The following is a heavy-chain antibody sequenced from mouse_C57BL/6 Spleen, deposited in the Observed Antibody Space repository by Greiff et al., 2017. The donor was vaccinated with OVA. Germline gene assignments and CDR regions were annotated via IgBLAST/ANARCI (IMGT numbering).Heavy chain of an antibody. CDR3: ARYPAY. V-gene: IGHV1-26*01. CDR2: INPNNGGT. Sequence: EVQLQQSGPELVKPGASVKISCKASGYTFTDYYMNWVKQSHGKSLEWIGDINPNNGGTSYNQKFKGKATLTVDKSSSTAYMELRSLTSEDSAVYYCARYPAYWGQGTLVTVSA. J-gene: IGHJ3*01. CDR1: GYTFTDYY.